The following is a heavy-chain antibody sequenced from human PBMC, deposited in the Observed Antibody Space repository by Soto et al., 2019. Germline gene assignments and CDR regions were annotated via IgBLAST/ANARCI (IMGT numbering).Heavy chain of an antibody. CDR2: ISGSGGTT. Sequence: GGSRRRSCAASGFTFSSYAMSWVRQAPGKGLEWVSTISGSGGTTYYADSVKGRFTISRDNSKNTLYLQMNSLRAEDTAIYYCAKNKETGTTGGLGYWGQGTLVTVSS. CDR3: AKNKETGTTGGLGY. D-gene: IGHD1-1*01. CDR1: GFTFSSYA. J-gene: IGHJ4*02. V-gene: IGHV3-23*01.